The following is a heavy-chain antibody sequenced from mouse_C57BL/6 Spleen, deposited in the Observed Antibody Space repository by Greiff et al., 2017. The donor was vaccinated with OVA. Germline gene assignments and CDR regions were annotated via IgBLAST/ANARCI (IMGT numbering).Heavy chain of an antibody. J-gene: IGHJ4*01. Sequence: EVKLQQSGPELVKPGASVKISCKASGYTFTDYYMNWVKQSHGKSLEWIGDINPNNGGTSYNQKFKGKATLTVDKSSSTAYMELRSLTSEDSAVYYCARDYYGSSYPSYAMDYWGQGTSVTVSS. CDR3: ARDYYGSSYPSYAMDY. V-gene: IGHV1-26*01. CDR2: INPNNGGT. CDR1: GYTFTDYY. D-gene: IGHD1-1*01.